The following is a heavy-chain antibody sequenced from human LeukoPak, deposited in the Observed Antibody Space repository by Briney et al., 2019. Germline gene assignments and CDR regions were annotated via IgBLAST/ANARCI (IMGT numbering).Heavy chain of an antibody. V-gene: IGHV1-18*01. J-gene: IGHJ5*02. D-gene: IGHD4-11*01. CDR2: INAYNGNT. CDR3: AREINYSIWFDP. Sequence: ASVKVSCKASGYTFTSYGISWVRQAPGQGLEWMGWINAYNGNTYYAQKLQGRVTMTTDTSTSTAYMELRSLRSDDTAVYYCAREINYSIWFDPWGQGTLVTVSS. CDR1: GYTFTSYG.